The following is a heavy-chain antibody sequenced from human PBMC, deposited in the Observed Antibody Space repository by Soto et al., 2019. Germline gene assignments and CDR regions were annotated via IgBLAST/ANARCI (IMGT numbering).Heavy chain of an antibody. Sequence: SETLSLTCTVSGGSVTSDEDYWSWIRQSPGKGLEWLGYISNSGSTGYNPSLKTRLSMSVDRSKNQFTLRLTSVTAGDTAVYFCATESGSTYGYFDYWGQGTQVTVSS. CDR3: ATESGSTYGYFDY. D-gene: IGHD4-17*01. J-gene: IGHJ4*02. V-gene: IGHV4-30-4*01. CDR2: ISNSGST. CDR1: GGSVTSDEDY.